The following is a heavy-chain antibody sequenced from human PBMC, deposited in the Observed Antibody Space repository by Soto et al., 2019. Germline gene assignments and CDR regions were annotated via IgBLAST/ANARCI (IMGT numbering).Heavy chain of an antibody. D-gene: IGHD2-2*01. V-gene: IGHV3-7*01. CDR2: IKEDGSEN. J-gene: IGHJ6*02. CDR3: ARDAVVVVPAAMGYYYYGMDV. Sequence: EVQLVESGGGLVQPGGSLRLSCAASGFTFSSYWMSGVRQAPGKGLEWVANIKEDGSENYYVDSVKGRFTSFRDNAKNSLYLQMNSLRAEDTAVYYCARDAVVVVPAAMGYYYYGMDVWGQGTTVTVSS. CDR1: GFTFSSYW.